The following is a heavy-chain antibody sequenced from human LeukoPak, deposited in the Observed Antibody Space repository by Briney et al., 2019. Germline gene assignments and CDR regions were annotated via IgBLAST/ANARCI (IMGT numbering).Heavy chain of an antibody. CDR3: ARDSGAKHWYFDL. V-gene: IGHV1-46*01. Sequence: ASVKVSCKASGFTFTSYYIHWVRQAPGQGLEWMGIINPSGGSTSYAQKFQGRVTMTRDMSASTVYMELSSLRSEDTAVYYCARDSGAKHWYFDLWGRGTLVTVSS. J-gene: IGHJ2*01. CDR1: GFTFTSYY. CDR2: INPSGGST.